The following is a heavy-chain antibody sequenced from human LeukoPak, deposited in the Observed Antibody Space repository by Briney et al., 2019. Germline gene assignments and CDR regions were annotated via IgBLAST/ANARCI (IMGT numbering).Heavy chain of an antibody. CDR1: GFTFSSYR. V-gene: IGHV3-21*04. D-gene: IGHD1-7*01. CDR2: FTGNGDYI. CDR3: AKSLLAGWELLLSFDY. J-gene: IGHJ4*02. Sequence: PGGSLRLSCAASGFTFSSYRMDWVPKVPGRGREGVYSFTGNGDYIYYADSVKGRFTISRDNAKNSLYLQMNSLRAEDTAVYYCAKSLLAGWELLLSFDYWGQGTLVTVSS.